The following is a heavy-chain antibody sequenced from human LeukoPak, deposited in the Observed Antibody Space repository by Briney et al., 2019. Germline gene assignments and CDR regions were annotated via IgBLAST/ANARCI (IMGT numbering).Heavy chain of an antibody. V-gene: IGHV3-73*01. CDR3: TSRFGVGAYYFDY. D-gene: IGHD1-26*01. CDR2: IRSKANSYAT. CDR1: GFTFSGSA. J-gene: IGHJ4*02. Sequence: PGGSLRLSCAASGFTFSGSAMHWVRQAPGKGLEWVGRIRSKANSYATAYAASVKGRFTISRDDSKNTAYLQINSLKTEDTAVYYCTSRFGVGAYYFDYWGQGTLVTVSS.